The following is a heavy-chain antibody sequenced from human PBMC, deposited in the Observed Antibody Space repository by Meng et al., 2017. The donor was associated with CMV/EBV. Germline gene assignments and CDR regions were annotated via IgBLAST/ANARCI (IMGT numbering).Heavy chain of an antibody. CDR3: AKDIGHSGSYPLHY. CDR1: GFTFDDYA. V-gene: IGHV3-9*01. Sequence: LSLTCAASGFTFDDYAMHWVRQAPGKGLEWVSGISWNGGSIGYADSVKGRFTISRDNAKNSLYLQMNSLRAEDTALYYCAKDIGHSGSYPLHYWGQGTLVTVSS. J-gene: IGHJ4*02. CDR2: ISWNGGSI. D-gene: IGHD1-26*01.